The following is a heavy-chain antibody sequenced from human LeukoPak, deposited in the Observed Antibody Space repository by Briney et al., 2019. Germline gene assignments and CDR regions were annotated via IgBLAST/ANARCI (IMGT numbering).Heavy chain of an antibody. V-gene: IGHV3-30*03. D-gene: IGHD3-22*01. CDR2: ISRDGTKK. J-gene: IGHJ4*02. Sequence: PGGSLRLSCEASGFTFRNYDMRWVRQAPGKGLEWVAVISRDGTKKYYADSVKGRFTISRDNSKNTVYLQINSQSAEDTAVYYYARDQIAGYSDYWGQGTLVTVSS. CDR3: ARDQIAGYSDY. CDR1: GFTFRNYD.